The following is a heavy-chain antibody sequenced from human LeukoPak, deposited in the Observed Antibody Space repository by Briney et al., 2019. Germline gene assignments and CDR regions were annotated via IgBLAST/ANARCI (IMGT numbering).Heavy chain of an antibody. CDR2: TYYRSKWYN. J-gene: IGHJ5*02. CDR3: TRDPVWGSA. V-gene: IGHV6-1*01. Sequence: SQTLSLTCAISGDSVSSKSASWNWIWQSPSRGLEWLGRTYYRSKWYNEYAVSVKGRITIKPDTSKNQFYLQLNSVTPEDTAVYYCTRDPVWGSAWGQGTRVTVSS. D-gene: IGHD7-27*01. CDR1: GDSVSSKSAS.